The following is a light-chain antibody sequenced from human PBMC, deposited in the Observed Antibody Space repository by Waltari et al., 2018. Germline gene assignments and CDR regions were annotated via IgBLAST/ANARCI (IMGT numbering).Light chain of an antibody. Sequence: QSALTQPASVSGSPGQSITISCTGTSSDVWIYNLVSWYQQHPGKAPKLMIYEVSKRPSGVSNRFSGSKSGNTASLTISGLQAEDEADYYCCSYAGSSTYVVFGGGTKLTVL. CDR1: SSDVWIYNL. CDR2: EVS. CDR3: CSYAGSSTYVV. V-gene: IGLV2-23*02. J-gene: IGLJ2*01.